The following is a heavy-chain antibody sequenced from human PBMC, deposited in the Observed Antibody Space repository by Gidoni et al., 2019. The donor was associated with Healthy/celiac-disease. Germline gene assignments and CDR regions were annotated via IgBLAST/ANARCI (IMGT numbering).Heavy chain of an antibody. CDR1: GGSISRSNW. CDR3: ASHCSGGSCYSWTFDP. V-gene: IGHV4-4*02. Sequence: QVQLQESAPGLVKPSGTLSLTCAVSGGSISRSNWWSWVRQPPGKGLEWIGEIYHSGSTNYNPSLKSRVTISVDKSKNQCSLKLSSVTAADTAVYYCASHCSGGSCYSWTFDPWGQGTLVTVSS. CDR2: IYHSGST. D-gene: IGHD2-15*01. J-gene: IGHJ5*02.